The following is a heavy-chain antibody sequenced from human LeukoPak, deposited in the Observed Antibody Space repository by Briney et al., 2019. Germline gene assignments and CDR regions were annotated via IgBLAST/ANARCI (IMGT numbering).Heavy chain of an antibody. CDR2: ISSSSSTI. CDR1: GFTFSSYS. V-gene: IGHV3-48*01. D-gene: IGHD2-2*03. Sequence: TGGSLRLSCAASGFTFSSYSMNWVRQAPGKGLEWVSYISSSSSTIYYADSVKGRFTISRDNAKNSLYLQMNSLRAEDTAVYYCARVDRGLFDYWGQGTLVTVSS. J-gene: IGHJ4*02. CDR3: ARVDRGLFDY.